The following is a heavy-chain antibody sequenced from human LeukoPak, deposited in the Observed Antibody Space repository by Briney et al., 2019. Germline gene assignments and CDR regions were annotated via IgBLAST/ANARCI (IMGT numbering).Heavy chain of an antibody. J-gene: IGHJ5*02. Sequence: SVKLSCKASGGTFSSYTISWVRQAPGQGLEWMGRIIPILGIANYAQKVQGRVTITADKSTSTAYMELSSLRSEDTAVYYCARDPWFDPWGQGTLVIFSS. CDR1: GGTFSSYT. CDR3: ARDPWFDP. CDR2: IIPILGIA. V-gene: IGHV1-69*04.